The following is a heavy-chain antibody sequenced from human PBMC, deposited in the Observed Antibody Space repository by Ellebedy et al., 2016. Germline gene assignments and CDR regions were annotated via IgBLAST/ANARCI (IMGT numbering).Heavy chain of an antibody. CDR2: INVGSGTT. CDR3: ARAKVVFAIRTYYYDMDI. J-gene: IGHJ6*02. CDR1: GYSFISYW. D-gene: IGHD2-21*01. Sequence: GGSLRLXXKGSGYSFISYWIGWVRQAPGQRLEWMGWINVGSGTTEFSQKFQGRVTIARDTSASTVYMELSSLRSEDTAVYYCARAKVVFAIRTYYYDMDIWGQGTAVTVSS. V-gene: IGHV1-3*01.